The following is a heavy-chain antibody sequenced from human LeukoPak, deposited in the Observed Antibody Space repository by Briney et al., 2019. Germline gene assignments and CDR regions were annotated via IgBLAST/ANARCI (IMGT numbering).Heavy chain of an antibody. V-gene: IGHV4-30-2*01. Sequence: SETLSLTCAVSGDSVTSAGHSWSWIRQPPGTGLEWLGYVHHTGSTYYNPSLKSRLSMSLDRSKNQFSLNLTSVTTADTAVYYCAREVMRRYFDYWGRGNLVTVSS. D-gene: IGHD2-21*01. CDR2: VHHTGST. J-gene: IGHJ4*02. CDR3: AREVMRRYFDY. CDR1: GDSVTSAGHS.